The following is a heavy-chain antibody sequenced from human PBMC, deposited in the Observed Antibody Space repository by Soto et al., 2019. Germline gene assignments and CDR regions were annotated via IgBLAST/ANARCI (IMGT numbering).Heavy chain of an antibody. CDR2: IYQSGTT. CDR3: AKCKSKTIEY. CDR1: SGSISSSNW. V-gene: IGHV4-4*02. J-gene: IGHJ4*02. Sequence: QVQLQESGPGLVKPSGTLSLTCTVSSGSISSSNWWIWVRQPPGKGLEWLGQIYQSGTTDYNPSLKSRVIMSVDKSKNQFSLELSSVTAADTAVYYCAKCKSKTIEYWGRGTLVTVSS. D-gene: IGHD2-8*01.